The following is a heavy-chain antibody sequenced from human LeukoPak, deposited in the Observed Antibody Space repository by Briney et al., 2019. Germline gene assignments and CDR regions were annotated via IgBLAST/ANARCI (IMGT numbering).Heavy chain of an antibody. CDR3: AKGAFERFGEPSDY. V-gene: IGHV3-23*01. CDR2: ISGSGGYT. CDR1: GFTFTSYA. Sequence: GGSLRLSCAASGFTFTSYAMSWVRRAPGKGLEWVSCISGSGGYTYYPDSVKGRFTISRDNSKNTLYLQMNSLRAEDTAVYYCAKGAFERFGEPSDYWGQGTLVTVSS. J-gene: IGHJ4*02. D-gene: IGHD3-10*01.